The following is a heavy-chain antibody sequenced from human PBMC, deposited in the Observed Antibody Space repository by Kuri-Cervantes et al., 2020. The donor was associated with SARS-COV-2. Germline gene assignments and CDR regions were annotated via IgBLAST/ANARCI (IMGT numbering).Heavy chain of an antibody. D-gene: IGHD3-10*01. CDR3: ARDDTYYEGSGKNYYYAMDV. Sequence: GESLKISCAVSGFHFSGYGMHWVRQAPGKGLEWVAVIWYGGSKKYYADSVKGRFTISRDNSKNTMYLEMNSLRAEDTAVYYCARDDTYYEGSGKNYYYAMDVWGQGTTVTVSS. CDR2: IWYGGSKK. CDR1: GFHFSGYG. V-gene: IGHV3-33*01. J-gene: IGHJ6*02.